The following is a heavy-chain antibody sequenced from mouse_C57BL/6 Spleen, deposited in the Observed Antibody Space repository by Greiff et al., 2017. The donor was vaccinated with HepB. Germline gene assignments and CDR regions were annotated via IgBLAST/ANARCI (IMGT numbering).Heavy chain of an antibody. CDR3: AKLGRGGY. Sequence: EVKLVESGGGLVKPGGSLKLSCAASGFTFSDYGMHWVRQAPEKGLELVAYISSGSSTIYYADTVKGRFTISRDNAKNTLFLQMTSLRSEDTAMYYCAKLGRGGYWGQGTTLTVSS. CDR2: ISSGSSTI. J-gene: IGHJ2*01. D-gene: IGHD4-1*01. V-gene: IGHV5-17*01. CDR1: GFTFSDYG.